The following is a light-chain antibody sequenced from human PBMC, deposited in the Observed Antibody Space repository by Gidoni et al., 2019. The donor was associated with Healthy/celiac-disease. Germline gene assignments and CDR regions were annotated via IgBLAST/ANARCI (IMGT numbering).Light chain of an antibody. J-gene: IGKJ1*01. CDR1: QSVLYSSNNKNY. CDR2: WAS. V-gene: IGKV4-1*01. CDR3: QQYYSTPRT. Sequence: DIVMTQSPDSLAVSLGERATINCKSSQSVLYSSNNKNYLAWYQQKPGQPPKLLIYWASTRESGVPDRFSSSGSGTDFTLTISSLQAEDVAVYYCQQYYSTPRTFGQXTKVEIK.